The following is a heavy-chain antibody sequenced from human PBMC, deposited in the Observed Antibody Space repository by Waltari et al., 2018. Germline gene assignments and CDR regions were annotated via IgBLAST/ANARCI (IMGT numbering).Heavy chain of an antibody. CDR3: ARGPWQWLATGSGAFDI. V-gene: IGHV1-8*01. CDR2: MNPNSGNT. D-gene: IGHD6-19*01. J-gene: IGHJ3*02. CDR1: GYTFTRYD. Sequence: QVQLVQSGAEVKKPGASVQVSCKASGYTFTRYDINWVRQATGQGLEWMGWMNPNSGNTGYAQKFQGRVTMTRNTSISTAYMELSSLRSEDTAVYYCARGPWQWLATGSGAFDIWGQGTMVTVSS.